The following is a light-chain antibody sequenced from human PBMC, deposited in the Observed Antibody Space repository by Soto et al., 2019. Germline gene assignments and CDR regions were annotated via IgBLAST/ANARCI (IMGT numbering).Light chain of an antibody. J-gene: IGLJ2*01. CDR1: SSDIGGYKF. CDR3: ALHAGRTLM. V-gene: IGLV2-8*01. CDR2: EVS. Sequence: QSALTQPPSASGSPGQSVTISCTGTSSDIGGYKFVSWYQQHPGEVPKLIIYEVSKRPSGVPYRFSCYKSGNTASLPVSGLQAEDEADYCCALHAGRTLMLGGGSKRTFL.